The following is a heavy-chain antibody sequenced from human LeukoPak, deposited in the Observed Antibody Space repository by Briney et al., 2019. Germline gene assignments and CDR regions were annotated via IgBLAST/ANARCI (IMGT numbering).Heavy chain of an antibody. J-gene: IGHJ6*03. V-gene: IGHV3-7*01. CDR2: IKQDGSEK. Sequence: PGGSLRLSCAASGFTFSSYWMSWVRQAPGKGLEWVANIKQDGSEKYYVDSVKGRFTISRDNAKNSLYLQMGSLRAEDMAVYYCARVAYYYYYYMDVWGKGTTVTVSS. CDR3: ARVAYYYYYYMDV. CDR1: GFTFSSYW.